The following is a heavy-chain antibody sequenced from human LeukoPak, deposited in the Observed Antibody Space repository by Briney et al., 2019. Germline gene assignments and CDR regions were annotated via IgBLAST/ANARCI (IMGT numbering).Heavy chain of an antibody. CDR3: ARASSLLVEYFQH. Sequence: SVKVSCKASGGTFRRHTISWVRQAPGQGLEWMGGIIPMFATADYAQKFQGRVTITADESASTAYMELSSLRSEDTAVYYCARASSLLVEYFQHWGQGTLVTVSS. CDR1: GGTFRRHT. D-gene: IGHD6-13*01. J-gene: IGHJ1*01. CDR2: IIPMFATA. V-gene: IGHV1-69*13.